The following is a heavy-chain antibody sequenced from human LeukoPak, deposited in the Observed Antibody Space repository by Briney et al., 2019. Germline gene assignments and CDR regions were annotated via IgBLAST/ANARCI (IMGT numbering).Heavy chain of an antibody. V-gene: IGHV4-4*07. CDR3: ALEFYDFWSGYYMIY. CDR1: GDSISSYF. Sequence: PSETLSLTCNVSGDSISSYFWTWIRQPAGKGLEWIGRIYTSGSTNYNPSLKSRVTMSVDTSKNHFSLMLSSVTDADTAVYYCALEFYDFWSGYYMIYWGQGTLVTVSA. D-gene: IGHD3-3*01. CDR2: IYTSGST. J-gene: IGHJ4*02.